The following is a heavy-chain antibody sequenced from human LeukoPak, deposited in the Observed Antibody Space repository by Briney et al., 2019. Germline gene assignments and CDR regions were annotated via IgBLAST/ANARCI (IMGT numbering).Heavy chain of an antibody. CDR1: GYTFTSYA. Sequence: ASVKVSCTASGYTFTSYAMHWVRQAPGQRLEWMGWINAGNGNTKYSQKFQGRVTITRDTSASTAYMELSSLRSEDTAVYYCAREAVAGPFDYWGQGTLVTVSS. V-gene: IGHV1-3*01. J-gene: IGHJ4*02. CDR3: AREAVAGPFDY. D-gene: IGHD6-19*01. CDR2: INAGNGNT.